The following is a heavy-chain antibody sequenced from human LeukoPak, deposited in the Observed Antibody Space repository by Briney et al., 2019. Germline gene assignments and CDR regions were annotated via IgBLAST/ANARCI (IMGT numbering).Heavy chain of an antibody. CDR2: INPDASIT. V-gene: IGHV3-74*01. Sequence: GASLRLSCAASGFTFSSYAMSWVRQAPGKGLVWVSRINPDASITDYADSVKGQFTISRDNAKNTLYLQMNSLRPEDTAVYYCGRGGAGLADYWGQGTLVTVSS. CDR3: GRGGAGLADY. CDR1: GFTFSSYA. D-gene: IGHD1-26*01. J-gene: IGHJ4*02.